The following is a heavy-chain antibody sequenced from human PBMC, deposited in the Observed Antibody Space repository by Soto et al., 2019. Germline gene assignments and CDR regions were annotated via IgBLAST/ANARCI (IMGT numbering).Heavy chain of an antibody. Sequence: QVQLVQSGVEVKKPGASVKVSCKASGYTFTNYGISWVRQAPGQGLEWMGWISAYNGYTNYAQNLQGRVTMTTDTSTRTVYMERRSLRSDVTAVFYCARHPLFGSGPDSGAFDIWGQGTLVTVSS. CDR2: ISAYNGYT. CDR1: GYTFTNYG. CDR3: ARHPLFGSGPDSGAFDI. J-gene: IGHJ3*02. V-gene: IGHV1-18*01. D-gene: IGHD6-19*01.